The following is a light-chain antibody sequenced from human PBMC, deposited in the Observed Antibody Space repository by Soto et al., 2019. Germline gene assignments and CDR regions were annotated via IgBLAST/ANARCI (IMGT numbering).Light chain of an antibody. Sequence: QSALTQPASVSGSPGQSITISCTGTSSDVGGYNYVSWYQQHPGKAPKLMIYDVSNRPSGVSNRFSGSKSGNTASLTISGRQAEDGADYYCSSYTSSSPVVFGGGTKVTVL. CDR3: SSYTSSSPVV. V-gene: IGLV2-14*01. CDR2: DVS. CDR1: SSDVGGYNY. J-gene: IGLJ2*01.